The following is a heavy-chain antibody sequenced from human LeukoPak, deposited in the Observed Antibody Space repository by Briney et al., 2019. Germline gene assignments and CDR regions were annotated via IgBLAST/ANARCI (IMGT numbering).Heavy chain of an antibody. Sequence: ASVKVSCKASGYTFTGYCMHWVRQAPGQGLEWMGWINPNSGGTNYAQKFQGRVTMTRDTSISTAYMELSRLRSDDTAVYYCARVMGRRRYCTNGVCYNWFDPWGQGTLVTVSS. D-gene: IGHD2-8*01. J-gene: IGHJ5*02. V-gene: IGHV1-2*02. CDR3: ARVMGRRRYCTNGVCYNWFDP. CDR2: INPNSGGT. CDR1: GYTFTGYC.